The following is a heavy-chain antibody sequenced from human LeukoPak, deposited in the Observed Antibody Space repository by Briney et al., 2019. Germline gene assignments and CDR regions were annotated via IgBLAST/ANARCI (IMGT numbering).Heavy chain of an antibody. CDR2: INAGNGNT. Sequence: ASVKVSCKASGYTFTSYAMHWVRQAPGQRLEWMGWINAGNGNTKYSQKFQGRVTITRDTSASTAYMELGSLRSEDTAVYYCARDLNTMIVVVTPGYWGQGTLVTVSS. CDR3: ARDLNTMIVVVTPGY. J-gene: IGHJ4*02. CDR1: GYTFTSYA. D-gene: IGHD3-22*01. V-gene: IGHV1-3*01.